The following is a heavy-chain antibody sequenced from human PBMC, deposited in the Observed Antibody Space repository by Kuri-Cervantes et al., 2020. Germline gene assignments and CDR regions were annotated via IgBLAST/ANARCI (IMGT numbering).Heavy chain of an antibody. CDR1: GYSISSDYY. Sequence: SQTLSLTCAVVGYSISSDYYWSWIRQPPGMGLEWIGEINHSGSASYNPSLKSRVTLSVDTSKNQFSLRLTSVTAADTAVYYCARGKFRRAAAPPLDFRARLTWFDPWGQGTLVTVSS. D-gene: IGHD6-13*01. V-gene: IGHV4-34*01. CDR3: ARGKFRRAAAPPLDFRARLTWFDP. J-gene: IGHJ5*02. CDR2: INHSGSA.